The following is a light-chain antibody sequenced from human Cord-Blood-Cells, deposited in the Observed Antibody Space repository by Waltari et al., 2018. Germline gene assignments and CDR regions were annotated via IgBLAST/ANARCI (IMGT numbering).Light chain of an antibody. Sequence: DIQMTQSPFSVSASVGDRVTITCRASQSISSYLNWYQQKPGKAPKLLIYAASSLQSGVPSRFSGSGSGTDFTLTISSLQPEDFATYYCQQSYSTPRTFGGGTKVEIK. CDR3: QQSYSTPRT. CDR1: QSISSY. CDR2: AAS. V-gene: IGKV1-39*01. J-gene: IGKJ4*01.